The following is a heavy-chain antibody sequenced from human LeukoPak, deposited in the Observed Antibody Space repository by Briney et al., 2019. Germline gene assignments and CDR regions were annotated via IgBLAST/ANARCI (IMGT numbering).Heavy chain of an antibody. Sequence: GGSLRLSCAASGFTFSSYGMHWVRQAPGKGLEWVAVISYDGSKKYYVGSAKGRFTISRDNSKKMVYLEMNSLRVEDTALYYCVKSRGPYSSSSGYGMDVWGQGTTVIVSS. CDR2: ISYDGSKK. CDR3: VKSRGPYSSSSGYGMDV. CDR1: GFTFSSYG. V-gene: IGHV3-30*18. D-gene: IGHD6-6*01. J-gene: IGHJ6*02.